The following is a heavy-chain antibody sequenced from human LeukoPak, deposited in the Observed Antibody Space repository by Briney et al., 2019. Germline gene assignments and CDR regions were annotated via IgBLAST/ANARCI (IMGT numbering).Heavy chain of an antibody. CDR3: AKDIRGRSGSYYLDYFDY. CDR2: ISGDGGST. CDR1: GFTFDDYA. V-gene: IGHV3-43*02. Sequence: GGSLRLSCAASGFTFDDYAMHWVRQAPGKGLEWVSLISGDGGSTYYADSVKGRFTISRDNSKNSLYLQMNSLRTEDTALYYCAKDIRGRSGSYYLDYFDYWGQGTLVTVSS. D-gene: IGHD1-26*01. J-gene: IGHJ4*02.